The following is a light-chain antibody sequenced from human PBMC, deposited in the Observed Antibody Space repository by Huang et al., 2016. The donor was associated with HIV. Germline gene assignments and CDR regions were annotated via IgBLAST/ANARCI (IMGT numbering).Light chain of an antibody. CDR2: KVS. CDR3: MQGTHWPL. CDR1: QSLVHSDGNTS. J-gene: IGKJ2*01. Sequence: DVVMTQSPLSLPVTLGQPASISCRSSQSLVHSDGNTSLNLFQQRPGQSPRRLIYKVSNRDSGVPDRFSGSGSGTDFTLKISRVEAEDVGVYYCMQGTHWPLFGQGTKLEIK. V-gene: IGKV2-30*02.